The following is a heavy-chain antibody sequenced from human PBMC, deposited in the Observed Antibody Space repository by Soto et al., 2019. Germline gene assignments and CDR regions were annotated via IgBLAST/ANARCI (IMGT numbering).Heavy chain of an antibody. CDR2: IIPIFGTA. J-gene: IGHJ3*02. V-gene: IGHV1-69*13. Sequence: GASVKVSCKASGGTFSSYAISWVRQAPGQGLEWMGGIIPIFGTANYAQKFQGRVTITADESTSTAYMELSSLRSEDTAVYYCARVGLTYYYDSSGYIGAFDIWGQGTMVTVSS. CDR3: ARVGLTYYYDSSGYIGAFDI. D-gene: IGHD3-22*01. CDR1: GGTFSSYA.